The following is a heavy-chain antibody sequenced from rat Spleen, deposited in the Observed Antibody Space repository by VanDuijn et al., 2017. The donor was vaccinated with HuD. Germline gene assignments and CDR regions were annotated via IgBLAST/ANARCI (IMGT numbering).Heavy chain of an antibody. CDR2: ISYDGGNT. J-gene: IGHJ3*01. V-gene: IGHV5-20*01. CDR1: GFTFSDYY. D-gene: IGHD1-12*03. CDR3: TRGWLSPYNWFAY. Sequence: EVQLVESGGGLVQPGRSLKLSCAASGFTFSDYYMAWVRQAPTKGLEWVASISYDGGNTYYRDSVKGRFTISRDNAKSTLYLQMNSLRSEDTATYYCTRGWLSPYNWFAYWGQGTLVTVSS.